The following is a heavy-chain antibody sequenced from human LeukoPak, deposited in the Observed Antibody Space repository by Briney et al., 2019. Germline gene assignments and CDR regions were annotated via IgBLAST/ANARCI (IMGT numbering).Heavy chain of an antibody. V-gene: IGHV3-21*01. J-gene: IGHJ4*02. D-gene: IGHD6-13*01. CDR1: GFTFSSYS. CDR2: ISSSNSYI. CDR3: ARDPAGSSWSLD. Sequence: AGGSLRLSCAASGFTFSSYSMNWVRQAPGKGLEWVSSISSSNSYIYYADSVKGRFTISRDNAKNSLYLQMNSLRPEDMAGYYCARDPAGSSWSLDWGQGTLVTVSS.